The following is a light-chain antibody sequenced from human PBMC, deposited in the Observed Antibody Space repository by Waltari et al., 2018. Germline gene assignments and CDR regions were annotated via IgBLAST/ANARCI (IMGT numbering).Light chain of an antibody. Sequence: EVVMTQSPVTLSVSPGERATLSCRASQGVSNNLAWYQHKPGQAPRLVMYDASTRASGLPARFSGTGSGREFTLTINSLQSEDVAIYYCQQYSNWPPWTFGQGTTVEIK. CDR3: QQYSNWPPWT. V-gene: IGKV3-15*01. CDR2: DAS. CDR1: QGVSNN. J-gene: IGKJ1*01.